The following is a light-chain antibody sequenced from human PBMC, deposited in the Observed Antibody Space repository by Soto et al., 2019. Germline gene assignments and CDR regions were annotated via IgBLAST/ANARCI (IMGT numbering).Light chain of an antibody. CDR1: QSIGSW. J-gene: IGKJ1*01. CDR3: QQYRDYSWT. CDR2: TAS. V-gene: IGKV1-5*03. Sequence: EIQLTQSPSTVSASVGDRAAIPCRASQSIGSWLAWYQQKPGNAPSFLIYTASTLLVGVPSRFSGSGSGTEFTLTISSLQPDDFATYYCQQYRDYSWTFGQGTKVEIK.